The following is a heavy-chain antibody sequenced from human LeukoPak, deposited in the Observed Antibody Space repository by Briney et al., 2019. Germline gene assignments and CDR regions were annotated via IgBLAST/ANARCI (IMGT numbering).Heavy chain of an antibody. CDR3: VRSLYPGLLVLGDAFDV. CDR2: VNWNSASI. Sequence: GGSLRLSCTASGFTFDDYAMHWIRQAPGKGLEWVSGVNWNSASIGCADSVKGRFSLSRDNAKNSLYLQMNGLRHEDMALYYCVRSLYPGLLVLGDAFDVWGQGTLVTVSS. CDR1: GFTFDDYA. J-gene: IGHJ3*01. V-gene: IGHV3-9*03. D-gene: IGHD2-2*02.